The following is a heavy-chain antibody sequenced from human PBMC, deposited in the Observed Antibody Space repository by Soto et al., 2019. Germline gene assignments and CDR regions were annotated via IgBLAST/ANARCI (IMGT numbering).Heavy chain of an antibody. V-gene: IGHV3-33*01. Sequence: LRLSCAASGFTFSSYGMHWVRQAPGKGLEWVAVIWYDGSNKYYADSVKGRFTISRDNSKNTLYLQMNSLRAEDTAVYYCARSLVGYYDSSVVIGYWGQGTLVTVSS. CDR3: ARSLVGYYDSSVVIGY. CDR2: IWYDGSNK. CDR1: GFTFSSYG. D-gene: IGHD3-22*01. J-gene: IGHJ4*02.